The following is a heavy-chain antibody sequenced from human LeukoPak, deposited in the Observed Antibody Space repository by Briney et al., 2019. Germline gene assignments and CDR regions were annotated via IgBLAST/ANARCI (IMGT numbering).Heavy chain of an antibody. CDR3: ARPMEGYCSGGSCYQYSYYMDV. J-gene: IGHJ6*03. Sequence: TSETLSLTCTVSGASISSYYWSWIRQPPGKGLEWIGYIYYSGSTNYNTSLKSRVTISVDTSKDQFSLKLTSVTAADTAVYYCARPMEGYCSGGSCYQYSYYMDVWGKGTTVTVSS. V-gene: IGHV4-59*01. CDR2: IYYSGST. CDR1: GASISSYY. D-gene: IGHD2-15*01.